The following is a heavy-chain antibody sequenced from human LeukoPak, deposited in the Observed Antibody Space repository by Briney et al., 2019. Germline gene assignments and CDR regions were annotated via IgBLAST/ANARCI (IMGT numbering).Heavy chain of an antibody. J-gene: IGHJ6*02. CDR1: GFIISSYA. CDR2: ISGSGGST. V-gene: IGHV3-23*01. CDR3: AKSVAIYFYYGLDV. D-gene: IGHD3-3*01. Sequence: GGSLRLSCAASGFIISSYAMHWVRQTPGKGLEWVSAISGSGGSTYYADSVKGRFTISRDNSKNTLFLQMDSLRAEDTAPYYCAKSVAIYFYYGLDVWGQGTTVTVSS.